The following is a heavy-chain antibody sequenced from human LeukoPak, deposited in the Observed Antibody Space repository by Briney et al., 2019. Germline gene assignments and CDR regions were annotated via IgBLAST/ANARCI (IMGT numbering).Heavy chain of an antibody. CDR3: ARDRHGAYFQH. V-gene: IGHV1-69*05. CDR2: IIPIFGTA. D-gene: IGHD1-26*01. J-gene: IGHJ1*01. Sequence: ASVKVSCKASGGTFSSYAISWVRQAPGQGLEGMGRIIPIFGTANYAQKFQGRVTITTDESTSTAYMELSSLRSEDTAVYYCARDRHGAYFQHWGQGTLVTVSS. CDR1: GGTFSSYA.